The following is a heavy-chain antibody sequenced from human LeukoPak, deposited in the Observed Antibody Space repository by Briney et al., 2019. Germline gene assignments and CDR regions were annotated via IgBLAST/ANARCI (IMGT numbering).Heavy chain of an antibody. V-gene: IGHV3-48*01. D-gene: IGHD4-17*01. Sequence: PGGSLRLSCAASGFTFSSYSMNWVRQAPGKGPEWVSYFNNVDKTIQYADSVKGRFTISSDNAKNSLYLQMNSLRTEDTAVYYCAREGNPYIYYGDSYYFDYWGQGTLVTVSS. CDR1: GFTFSSYS. CDR2: FNNVDKTI. J-gene: IGHJ4*02. CDR3: AREGNPYIYYGDSYYFDY.